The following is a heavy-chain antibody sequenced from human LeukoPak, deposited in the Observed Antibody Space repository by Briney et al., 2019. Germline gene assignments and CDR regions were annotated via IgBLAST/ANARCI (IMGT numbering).Heavy chain of an antibody. J-gene: IGHJ4*02. Sequence: PGGSLRLSCTVSGFTFGDYAMSWVRQAPGKGLEWVGFIRSKAYGGTTEYAASVKGRFTISRDDSKSIAYLQMNSLKTEDTAVYYCTRVKASSGWYDAFDYWGQGTLVTVSS. V-gene: IGHV3-49*04. CDR2: IRSKAYGGTT. CDR3: TRVKASSGWYDAFDY. D-gene: IGHD6-19*01. CDR1: GFTFGDYA.